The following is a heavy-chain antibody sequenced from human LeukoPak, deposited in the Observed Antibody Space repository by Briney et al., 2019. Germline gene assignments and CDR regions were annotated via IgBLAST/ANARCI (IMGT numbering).Heavy chain of an antibody. D-gene: IGHD2/OR15-2a*01. CDR3: ARQGPSMEDSVYWYFDL. Sequence: GESLKISCKGSGYSFTSYWIGWVRQMPGKGLEWMGIIYPGDSDTRYSPSFQGQVTISADKSISAAYLQWSSLKASDTAMYCCARQGPSMEDSVYWYFDLWGRGTLVTVSS. CDR2: IYPGDSDT. J-gene: IGHJ2*01. V-gene: IGHV5-51*01. CDR1: GYSFTSYW.